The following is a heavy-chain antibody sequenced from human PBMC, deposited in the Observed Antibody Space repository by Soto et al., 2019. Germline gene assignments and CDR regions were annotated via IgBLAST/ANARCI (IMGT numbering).Heavy chain of an antibody. D-gene: IGHD3-22*01. V-gene: IGHV3-74*01. Sequence: GGSLRLSCAASGFTFSSYWMHWVRQAPGKGLVWVSRINTDGSSTFYADSVKGRFTISRDNAKNTLYLQMSSLRAEDTAVYYCARDLDRYYDQVSAYWGQGTLVTVSS. CDR2: INTDGSST. CDR3: ARDLDRYYDQVSAY. CDR1: GFTFSSYW. J-gene: IGHJ4*02.